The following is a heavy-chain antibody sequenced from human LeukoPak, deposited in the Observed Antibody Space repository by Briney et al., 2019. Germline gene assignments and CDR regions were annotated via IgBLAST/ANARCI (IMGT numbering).Heavy chain of an antibody. J-gene: IGHJ6*03. D-gene: IGHD2-8*01. CDR2: INWNGGST. Sequence: GGSLRLSCAASGFTFDDYGMSWVRQAPGKGLEWVSGINWNGGSTGYADSVKGRFTISRDNAKNSLYLQMNSPRAEDTALYYCARVLGCTNGVCPYYCYYYMDVWGKGTTVTVSS. CDR3: ARVLGCTNGVCPYYCYYYMDV. CDR1: GFTFDDYG. V-gene: IGHV3-20*04.